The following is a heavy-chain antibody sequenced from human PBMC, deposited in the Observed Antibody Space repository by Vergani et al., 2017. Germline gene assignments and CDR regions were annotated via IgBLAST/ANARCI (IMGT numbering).Heavy chain of an antibody. CDR2: IHYSENT. D-gene: IGHD6-19*01. CDR3: ASDTHSGQRADR. Sequence: QVQLQESGPGLVKSSETLSLTCSVSFDSIRNLYCNWIRQPPGKGLEWIGSIHYSENTNYNPALRTRVTISVDTSKNQFSLTLTSLTAADTAGYYCASDTHSGQRADRWGQGILVTVTS. V-gene: IGHV4-59*11. CDR1: FDSIRNLY. J-gene: IGHJ5*02.